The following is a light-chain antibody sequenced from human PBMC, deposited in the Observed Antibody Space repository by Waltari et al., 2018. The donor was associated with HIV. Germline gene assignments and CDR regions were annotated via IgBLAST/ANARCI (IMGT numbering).Light chain of an antibody. CDR3: NSYTKNNTWV. CDR2: QVS. J-gene: IGLJ3*02. CDR1: SSDVGGYNN. Sequence: QSALTQPASVSGSPGQSITISYTRTSSDVGGYNNVSWYQQYPGTAPKLMIYQVSNRHSGVSNRFSGSKSVSTSSLTISRLQAEDEADYYCNSYTKNNTWVFGGGTKLTVL. V-gene: IGLV2-14*01.